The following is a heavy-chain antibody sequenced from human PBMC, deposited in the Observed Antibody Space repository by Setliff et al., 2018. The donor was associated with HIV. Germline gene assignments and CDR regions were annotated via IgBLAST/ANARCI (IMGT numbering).Heavy chain of an antibody. Sequence: ESGPTLVNPTQTLTLTCTLSGFSLTASGVGVGWVRQPPGKALEWLALIYWDDDKRYSPSLKSRLTITKDTSKNQVVLTMTNMDPVDTATYYCAHSALWIPGTMTTVTRGAFDIWGQGTMVTVSS. V-gene: IGHV2-5*02. CDR2: IYWDDDK. CDR1: GFSLTASGVG. CDR3: AHSALWIPGTMTTVTRGAFDI. J-gene: IGHJ3*02. D-gene: IGHD4-17*01.